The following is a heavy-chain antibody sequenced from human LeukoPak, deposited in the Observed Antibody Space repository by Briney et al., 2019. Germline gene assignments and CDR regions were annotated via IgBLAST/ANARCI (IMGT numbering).Heavy chain of an antibody. Sequence: SETLSLTCTVSNASISSNTYYRAWIRQPPGKGLEWIGYIYYSGSTNYNPSLKSRVTISIHTSKNQFSLKLSSVTAADTAVYYCARGARYYNWFDPWGQGTLVTVSS. V-gene: IGHV4-61*05. CDR1: NASISSNTYY. CDR2: IYYSGST. J-gene: IGHJ5*02. CDR3: ARGARYYNWFDP. D-gene: IGHD3-9*01.